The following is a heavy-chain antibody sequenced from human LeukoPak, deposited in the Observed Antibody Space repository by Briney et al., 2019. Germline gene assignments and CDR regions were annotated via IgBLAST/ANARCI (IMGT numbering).Heavy chain of an antibody. V-gene: IGHV3-64*02. J-gene: IGHJ4*02. CDR2: ISSNGDRT. Sequence: GGSLRHSCAASGFIFNKWVMHWVRQAPGKGLEYVSAISSNGDRTYYADSVKGRFTISRDSSKNTLFLQMGSLRPEDMAVYYCVRGGRWFGESPTNYFDSWGQGTLVTVSS. D-gene: IGHD3-10*01. CDR3: VRGGRWFGESPTNYFDS. CDR1: GFIFNKWV.